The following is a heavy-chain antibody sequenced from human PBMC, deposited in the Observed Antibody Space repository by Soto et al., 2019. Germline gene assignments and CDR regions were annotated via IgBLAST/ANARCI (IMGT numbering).Heavy chain of an antibody. J-gene: IGHJ6*03. CDR1: GGSISSYY. V-gene: IGHV4-59*01. CDR2: IYYSGST. Sequence: SETLSLTCTVSGGSISSYYWSWIRQPPGKGLEWIGYIYYSGSTNYNPSLKSRVTISVDTSKNQFSLKLSSVTAADTAVYYCARVGYYDFWSGYKTQFYYYYYMDVWGKGTTVTVSS. D-gene: IGHD3-3*01. CDR3: ARVGYYDFWSGYKTQFYYYYYMDV.